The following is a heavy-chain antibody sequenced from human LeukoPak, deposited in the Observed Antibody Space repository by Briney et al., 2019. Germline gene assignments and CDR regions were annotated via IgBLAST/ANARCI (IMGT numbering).Heavy chain of an antibody. D-gene: IGHD3-22*01. CDR3: ARVYYDSSGYYGAFDI. CDR1: GGSFSGYY. J-gene: IGHJ3*02. CDR2: INHSGST. V-gene: IGHV4-34*01. Sequence: SETLSLTCAVYGGSFSGYYWSWIRPPPGKGLEWIGEINHSGSTNYNPSLKSRVTISVDTSKNQFSLKLSSVTAADTAVYYCARVYYDSSGYYGAFDIWGLGTMVTVSS.